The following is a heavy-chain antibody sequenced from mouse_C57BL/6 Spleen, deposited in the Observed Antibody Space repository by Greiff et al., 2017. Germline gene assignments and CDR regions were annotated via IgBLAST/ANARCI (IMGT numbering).Heavy chain of an antibody. J-gene: IGHJ2*01. CDR3: ARHGTGYFDY. CDR2: ISSGGSYT. Sequence: EVQVVESGGDLVKPGGSLKLSCAASGFTFSSYGMSWVRQTPDKRLEWVATISSGGSYTYYPDSVKGRFTISRDNAKNTLYLQMSSLKSEDTAMYYCARHGTGYFDYWGQGTTLTVSS. V-gene: IGHV5-6*01. D-gene: IGHD4-1*01. CDR1: GFTFSSYG.